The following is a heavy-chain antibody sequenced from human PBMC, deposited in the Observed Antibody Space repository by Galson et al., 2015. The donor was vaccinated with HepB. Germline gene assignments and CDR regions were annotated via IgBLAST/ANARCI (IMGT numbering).Heavy chain of an antibody. CDR3: ARDRAYRGLDGFDI. CDR1: GFTFKTYS. D-gene: IGHD3-10*01. J-gene: IGHJ3*02. CDR2: ISSSSSTI. Sequence: SLRLSCAASGFTFKTYSMNWVRQAPGKGLEWISYISSSSSTIYYADSVKGRFTISRDNAKNSLYLQMHGLRDEDTAVYYCARDRAYRGLDGFDIWGQGTMVTVSS. V-gene: IGHV3-48*02.